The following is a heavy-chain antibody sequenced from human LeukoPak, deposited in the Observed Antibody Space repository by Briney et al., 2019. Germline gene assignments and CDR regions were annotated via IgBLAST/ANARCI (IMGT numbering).Heavy chain of an antibody. Sequence: GGSLRLSCAASGFTFSSYWMSWFRQAPGKGLEWVANIKQDGSEKYYVDSVKGRFTIPRDNARNSLYLQMNSLRAEDTAVYYCARDGEYSSSSAAFDIWGQGTMVAVSS. V-gene: IGHV3-7*01. CDR2: IKQDGSEK. J-gene: IGHJ3*02. CDR3: ARDGEYSSSSAAFDI. CDR1: GFTFSSYW. D-gene: IGHD6-6*01.